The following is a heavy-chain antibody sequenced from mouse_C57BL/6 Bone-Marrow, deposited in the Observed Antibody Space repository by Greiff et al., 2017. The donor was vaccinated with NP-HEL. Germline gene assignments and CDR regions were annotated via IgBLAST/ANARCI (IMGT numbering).Heavy chain of an antibody. CDR1: GFTFSDAW. CDR2: IRNKANNHAT. Sequence: EVQLQESGGGLVQPGGSMKLSCAASGFTFSDAWMDWVRQSPEKGLEWVAEIRNKANNHATYYAESVKGRFTISRDDSKSSVYLQMNSLRAEDTGIYYCTRGGPYYGSPFYAMDYWGQGTSVTVSS. CDR3: TRGGPYYGSPFYAMDY. D-gene: IGHD1-1*01. J-gene: IGHJ4*01. V-gene: IGHV6-6*01.